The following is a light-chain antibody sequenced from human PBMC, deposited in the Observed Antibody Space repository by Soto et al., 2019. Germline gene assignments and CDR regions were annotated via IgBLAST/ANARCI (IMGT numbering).Light chain of an antibody. V-gene: IGKV3-11*01. Sequence: EIVLTQSPATLSLSPGERATLSCRASQSVDNYLAWYQQKPDQAPRLHIYDASNRATRVPARFSGSVSGTDFTLTISTLELDDFALYLCQQRSNWPLWSFGQGEKVEIK. CDR3: QQRSNWPLWS. J-gene: IGKJ1*01. CDR1: QSVDNY. CDR2: DAS.